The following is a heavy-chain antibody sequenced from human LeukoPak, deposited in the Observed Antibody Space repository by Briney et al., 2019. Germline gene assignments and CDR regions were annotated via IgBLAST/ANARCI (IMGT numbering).Heavy chain of an antibody. Sequence: SETLSLTCTVSGDSFSSHCWTWIRQPPGKGLEWIGYISYRGSTNYNPSLKSRVTISIDTSKNQFSLRLSSVTAADTAVYYCARDLVTVTKGFDIWGQGTMVSVSS. CDR1: GDSFSSHC. V-gene: IGHV4-59*11. J-gene: IGHJ3*02. CDR3: ARDLVTVTKGFDI. CDR2: ISYRGST. D-gene: IGHD4-17*01.